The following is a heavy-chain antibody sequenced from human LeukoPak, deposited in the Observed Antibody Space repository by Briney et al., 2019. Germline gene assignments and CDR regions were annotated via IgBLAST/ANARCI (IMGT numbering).Heavy chain of an antibody. CDR1: EFSVGSNY. Sequence: GGSLRLSCAASEFSVGSNYMTWVRQAPGKGLEWVSLIYSGGSTYYADSVKGRFTISRDNSKNTLYLQMNSLRVEDTAIYYCARDNSGFSEWGQGTLVTVSS. CDR2: IYSGGST. J-gene: IGHJ4*02. CDR3: ARDNSGFSE. V-gene: IGHV3-66*01. D-gene: IGHD3-22*01.